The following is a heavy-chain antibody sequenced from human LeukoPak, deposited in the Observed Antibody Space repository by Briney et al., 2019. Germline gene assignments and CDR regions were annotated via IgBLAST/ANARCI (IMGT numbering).Heavy chain of an antibody. CDR1: GYTFTAYY. V-gene: IGHV1-2*02. Sequence: GASVKVSCKASGYTFTAYYMHWVRQAPGQGLEWMGWINPNSGGTNYAQKFQGRVTMTRDTSISTAYMEPSRLRSDDTAVYYCARAAGMATTFDYWGQGTLVTVSS. D-gene: IGHD5-24*01. CDR3: ARAAGMATTFDY. J-gene: IGHJ4*02. CDR2: INPNSGGT.